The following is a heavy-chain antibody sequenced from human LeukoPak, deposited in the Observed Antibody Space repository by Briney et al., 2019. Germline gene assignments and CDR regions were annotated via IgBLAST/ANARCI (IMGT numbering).Heavy chain of an antibody. Sequence: GESLRISCKGSGYSFTSYWISWVRQMPGKGLELVGRIDPSDSYNNCRLCFQGHVTISADKSISTAYLQWSRLKASDTAMYYCARHRITRTTGAYYFDYWGQGTLVTVSS. D-gene: IGHD1-7*01. J-gene: IGHJ4*02. CDR3: ARHRITRTTGAYYFDY. V-gene: IGHV5-10-1*01. CDR1: GYSFTSYW. CDR2: IDPSDSYN.